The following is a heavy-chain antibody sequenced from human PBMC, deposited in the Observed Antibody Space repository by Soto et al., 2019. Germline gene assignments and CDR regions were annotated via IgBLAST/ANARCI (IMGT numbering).Heavy chain of an antibody. D-gene: IGHD2-8*01. V-gene: IGHV1-69*13. CDR2: IIPIFGTA. CDR3: AGQPEYCTNGVCYTYYYGMDV. Sequence: SVKVSCKASGGTFSSYAISWVRQAPGQGXEWMGGIIPIFGTANYAQKFQGRVTITADESTSTAYMELSSLRSEDTAVYYCAGQPEYCTNGVCYTYYYGMDVWGQGTTVTVSS. J-gene: IGHJ6*02. CDR1: GGTFSSYA.